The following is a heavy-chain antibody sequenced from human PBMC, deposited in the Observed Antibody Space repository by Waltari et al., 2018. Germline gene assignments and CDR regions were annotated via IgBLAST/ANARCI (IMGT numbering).Heavy chain of an antibody. CDR3: AREILGPSYWYFDL. Sequence: QVQLVQSGAEVKKPGSSVKVSCKASGGTFSSYAISWVRQAPGQGIGWMGGIIPIFCTANYAQKFQGRVTITTDESTSTAYMELSSLRSEDTAVYYCAREILGPSYWYFDLWGRGTLVTVSS. CDR1: GGTFSSYA. D-gene: IGHD3-3*01. CDR2: IIPIFCTA. V-gene: IGHV1-69*05. J-gene: IGHJ2*01.